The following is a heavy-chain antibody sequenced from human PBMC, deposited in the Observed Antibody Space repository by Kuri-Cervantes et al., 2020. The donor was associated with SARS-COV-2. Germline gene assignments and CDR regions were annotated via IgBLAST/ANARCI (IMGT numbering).Heavy chain of an antibody. CDR2: ISYDGTIR. J-gene: IGHJ6*01. D-gene: IGHD3-10*01. Sequence: GGSLRLSCVVSGFTFSNYGMHWVRQAPGKGLEWVAVISYDGTIRYYADSVKGRFTISRDNSRNTVDLQMNSLRGDDTAVYYCAKAVRGHYASGSRGTGGMDVWGQGATVTVSS. CDR3: AKAVRGHYASGSRGTGGMDV. V-gene: IGHV3-30*18. CDR1: GFTFSNYG.